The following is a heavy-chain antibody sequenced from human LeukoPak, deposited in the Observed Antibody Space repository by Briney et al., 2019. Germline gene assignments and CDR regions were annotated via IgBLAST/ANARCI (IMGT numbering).Heavy chain of an antibody. CDR2: IWYDGSNK. J-gene: IGHJ5*02. V-gene: IGHV3-33*01. CDR1: GFTFSSYG. D-gene: IGHD6-13*01. CDR3: ARFNSSQWFDP. Sequence: PGGSLRLSCAASGFTFSSYGMHWVRQAPGKGLEWVAVIWYDGSNKYYAGSVKGRFTISGDNSKNTLYLQMNSLRAEDTAVYYCARFNSSQWFDPWGQGTLVTVSS.